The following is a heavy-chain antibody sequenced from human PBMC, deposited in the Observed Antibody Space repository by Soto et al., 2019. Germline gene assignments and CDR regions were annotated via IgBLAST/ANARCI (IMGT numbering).Heavy chain of an antibody. Sequence: GASVKVSCKASGGTFSSYAISWVRQAPGQGLEWMGGIIPIFGTANHAQKFQGRVTITADESTSTAYMELSSLRSEDTAVYYCARSSSYTYYYYYGMDVWGQGTTVTVSS. CDR1: GGTFSSYA. V-gene: IGHV1-69*13. CDR2: IIPIFGTA. D-gene: IGHD2-15*01. J-gene: IGHJ6*02. CDR3: ARSSSYTYYYYYGMDV.